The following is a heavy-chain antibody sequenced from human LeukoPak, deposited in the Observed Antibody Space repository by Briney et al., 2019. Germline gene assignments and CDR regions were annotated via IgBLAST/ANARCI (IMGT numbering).Heavy chain of an antibody. J-gene: IGHJ4*02. CDR2: IKSKADGGTT. V-gene: IGHV3-15*01. D-gene: IGHD1-1*01. Sequence: PGGSLRLSCAASGFTFSNAWMSWVRQAPGKGLEWVGRIKSKADGGTTDYAAPVKGRFAISRDDSKNTLYLQVNSLKTEDTAVYYCTTEFFPRTGTSFNYWGQGTLVTVSS. CDR1: GFTFSNAW. CDR3: TTEFFPRTGTSFNY.